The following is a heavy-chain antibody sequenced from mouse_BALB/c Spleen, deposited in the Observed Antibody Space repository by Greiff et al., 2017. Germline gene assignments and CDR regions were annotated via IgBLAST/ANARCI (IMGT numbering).Heavy chain of an antibody. CDR1: GFSLTDYG. D-gene: IGHD1-1*01. CDR2: IWGGGST. Sequence: VQRVESGPGLVAPSQSLSITCTVSGFSLTDYGVSWIRQPPGKGLEWLGVIWGGGSTYYNSALKSRLSISKDNSKSQVFLKMNSLQTDDTAMYYCAKQHLGSSRYYAMDYWGQGTSVTVSS. CDR3: AKQHLGSSRYYAMDY. J-gene: IGHJ4*01. V-gene: IGHV2-6-5*01.